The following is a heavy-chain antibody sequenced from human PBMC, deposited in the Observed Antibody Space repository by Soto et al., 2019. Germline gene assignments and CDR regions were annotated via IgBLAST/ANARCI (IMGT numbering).Heavy chain of an antibody. J-gene: IGHJ4*02. Sequence: PSETLSLTCTVSGGSVSSGSYYWSWIRQPPGKGLEWIGYIYYSGSTNYNPSLKSRVTISVGTSKNQFSLKLSSVTAADTAVYYCARENYDILTGYYYDYWGQGTLVTVSS. CDR2: IYYSGST. CDR3: ARENYDILTGYYYDY. CDR1: GGSVSSGSYY. V-gene: IGHV4-61*01. D-gene: IGHD3-9*01.